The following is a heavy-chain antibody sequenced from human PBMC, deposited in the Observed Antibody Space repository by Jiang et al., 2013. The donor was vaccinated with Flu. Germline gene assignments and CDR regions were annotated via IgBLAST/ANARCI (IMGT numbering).Heavy chain of an antibody. J-gene: IGHJ6*02. CDR3: ARARVEGGTTVGVGDYYGMDV. V-gene: IGHV6-1*01. CDR1: GDSVSSNSAA. CDR2: TYYRSKWYN. Sequence: QTLSLTCAISGDSVSSNSAAWNWIRQSPSRGLEWLGRTYYRSKWYNDYAVSVKSRITINPDTSKNQFSLQLNSVTPEDTAVYYCARARVEGGTTVGVGDYYGMDVWGQGTTVTVSS. D-gene: IGHD4-11*01.